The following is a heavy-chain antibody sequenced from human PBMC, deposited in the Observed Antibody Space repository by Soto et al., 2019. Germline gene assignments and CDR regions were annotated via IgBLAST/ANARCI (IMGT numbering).Heavy chain of an antibody. CDR3: STLSLVISEDF. V-gene: IGHV3-15*07. Sequence: PGGSLRLSCAVSGFTFTNAWMNWVRQAPGKGLEWVGHIQSKADGGTIGYAAPVKGRFTISRDDSKNTLYLQMNSLKTEDTGVYYCSTLSLVISEDFWGQGTLVTVSS. D-gene: IGHD2-21*01. J-gene: IGHJ4*02. CDR1: GFTFTNAW. CDR2: IQSKADGGTI.